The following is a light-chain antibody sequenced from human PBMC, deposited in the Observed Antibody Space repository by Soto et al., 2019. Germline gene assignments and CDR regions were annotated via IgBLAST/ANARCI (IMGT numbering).Light chain of an antibody. CDR1: ENVYGN. Sequence: EIVMTQSPATLSVSPGERATLSCRASENVYGNVAWYQQKSGQAPSLLIYDASTRAPDIPARFSGSGSGTEFTLTISSLHSADCAIYFCQHGRSFGQGTKVEIK. CDR3: QHGRS. J-gene: IGKJ1*01. V-gene: IGKV3-15*01. CDR2: DAS.